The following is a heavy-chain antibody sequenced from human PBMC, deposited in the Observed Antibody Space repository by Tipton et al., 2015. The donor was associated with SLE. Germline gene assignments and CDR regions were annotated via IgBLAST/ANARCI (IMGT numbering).Heavy chain of an antibody. D-gene: IGHD3-3*01. CDR1: GITFSRFA. Sequence: GSLRLSCAASGITFSRFAMHWVRQAPGKGLEYVSAISSNGGATDYADSVKGRFTISRDNSKNTLYLQMGRLRGDDTAVYYCARVGGYDFWSGYGGLDVWGQGTTVTVSS. J-gene: IGHJ6*02. V-gene: IGHV3-64*02. CDR2: ISSNGGAT. CDR3: ARVGGYDFWSGYGGLDV.